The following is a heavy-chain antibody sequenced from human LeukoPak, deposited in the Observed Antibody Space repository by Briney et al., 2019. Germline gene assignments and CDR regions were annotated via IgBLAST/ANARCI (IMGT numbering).Heavy chain of an antibody. CDR3: ARDLKSGGRWLRSYYYMDV. D-gene: IGHD5-18*01. V-gene: IGHV1-69*13. CDR1: GGTFSSYA. J-gene: IGHJ6*03. Sequence: SVKVSCKASGGTFSSYAISWVRQAPGQGLEWMGGNIPIFGTANYAQKFQGRVTITADESTSTAYMELSSLRSEDTAVYYCARDLKSGGRWLRSYYYMDVWGKGTTVTVSS. CDR2: NIPIFGTA.